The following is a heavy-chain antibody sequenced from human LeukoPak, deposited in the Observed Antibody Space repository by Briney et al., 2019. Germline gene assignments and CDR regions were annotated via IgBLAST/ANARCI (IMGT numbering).Heavy chain of an antibody. CDR3: AKGHGDWGGNYLDH. J-gene: IGHJ4*02. CDR2: ISASGSTI. D-gene: IGHD4-17*01. CDR1: GFTFSSYW. Sequence: GGSLRLSCAASGFTFSSYWMSWVRQAPGKGLEWVSDISASGSTIHYADSVKGRFTVSRDNSKNTVFLEMISLRVEDTALYHCAKGHGDWGGNYLDHWGQGAQVTVSS. V-gene: IGHV3-23*01.